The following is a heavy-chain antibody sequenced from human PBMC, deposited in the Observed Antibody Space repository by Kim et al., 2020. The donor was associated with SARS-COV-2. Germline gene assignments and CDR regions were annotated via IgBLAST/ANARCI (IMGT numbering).Heavy chain of an antibody. CDR2: ISYDGSNK. D-gene: IGHD2-15*01. V-gene: IGHV3-30-3*01. Sequence: GGSLRLSCAASGFTFSSYAMHWVRQAPGKGLEWVAVISYDGSNKYYTDSVKGRFTISRDNSKNTLYLQMNSLRAEDTAVYYCARDPGYCSGGSCY. CDR3: ARDPGYCSGGSCY. CDR1: GFTFSSYA. J-gene: IGHJ4*03.